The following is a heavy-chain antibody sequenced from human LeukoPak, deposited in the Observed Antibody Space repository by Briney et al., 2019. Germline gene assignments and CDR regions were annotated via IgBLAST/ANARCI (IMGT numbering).Heavy chain of an antibody. CDR3: ARGTTGYNWFDP. J-gene: IGHJ5*02. V-gene: IGHV4-59*08. CDR1: GGSISGYY. Sequence: SETLSLTCTVSGGSISGYYWTWIRQPPGRGLEWIGYIHYSGSTNYNPSLKSRVTISVDTSKSQFSLKPSSVTAADTAVYYCARGTTGYNWFDPWGQGTLVTVSS. D-gene: IGHD4-11*01. CDR2: IHYSGST.